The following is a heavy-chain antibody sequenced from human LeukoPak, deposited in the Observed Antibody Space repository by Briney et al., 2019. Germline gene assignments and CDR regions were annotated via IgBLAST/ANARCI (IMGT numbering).Heavy chain of an antibody. J-gene: IGHJ5*02. CDR2: IIPIFGTA. D-gene: IGHD6-13*01. Sequence: GSSVKVSCKASGGTFSSYAISWVRQAPGQGLEWMGGIIPIFGTANYAQKFQGRVTITTDESTSTAYMELSSLRSEDTAVYYCARVGRRRRPKAGWFDPWGQGTLVTVSS. CDR3: ARVGRRRRPKAGWFDP. CDR1: GGTFSSYA. V-gene: IGHV1-69*05.